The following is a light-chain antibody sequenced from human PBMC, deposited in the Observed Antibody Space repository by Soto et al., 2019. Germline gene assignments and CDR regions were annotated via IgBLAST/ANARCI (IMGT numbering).Light chain of an antibody. CDR3: QQYDSSPWT. CDR1: QSVSRNY. J-gene: IGKJ1*01. Sequence: EIVLTQSPATLSLSPGERVTLSCGASQSVSRNYLAWYQQKPGLAPRLLIYDASSRATGIPDRFSGSGSGTDFTLSISRLEPEDFAVYYCQQYDSSPWTFGQGTKVEIK. CDR2: DAS. V-gene: IGKV3D-20*01.